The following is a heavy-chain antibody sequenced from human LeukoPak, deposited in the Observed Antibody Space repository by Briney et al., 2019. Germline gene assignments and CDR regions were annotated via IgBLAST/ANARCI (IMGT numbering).Heavy chain of an antibody. CDR3: ARAMYDYVWGSRYFDY. CDR1: GFTFSSYS. J-gene: IGHJ4*02. CDR2: ISSSSSTI. Sequence: GGSLRLSCAASGFTFSSYSVNWVRQAPGKGLEWVSYISSSSSTIYYADSVKGRFTISRDNAKNSLYLQMNSLRAEDTAVYYCARAMYDYVWGSRYFDYWGQGTLVTVSS. D-gene: IGHD3-16*01. V-gene: IGHV3-48*04.